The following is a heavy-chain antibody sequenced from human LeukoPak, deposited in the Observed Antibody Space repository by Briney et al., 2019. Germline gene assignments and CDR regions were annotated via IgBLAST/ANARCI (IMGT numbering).Heavy chain of an antibody. CDR2: MGWFSGRI. J-gene: IGHJ3*02. CDR3: SKYSRSSGWSGSFDI. V-gene: IGHV3-9*03. CDR1: RLTFVAYV. Sequence: GGSLRLSCAASRLTFVAYVMHSVGQAPGQGRKGVCGMGWFSGRIGYADSVKGRFTIPRENAKKSLYLQINSLSAEQMALYFCSKYSRSSGWSGSFDIWDQGTMVTVSA. D-gene: IGHD6-19*01.